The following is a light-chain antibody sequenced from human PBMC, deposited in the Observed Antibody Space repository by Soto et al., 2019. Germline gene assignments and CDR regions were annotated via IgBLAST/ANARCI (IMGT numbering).Light chain of an antibody. CDR2: DVS. V-gene: IGLV2-14*01. CDR3: SSYTSSSLYV. CDR1: SSDVGGYNY. Sequence: LTQPASVSGSPGQSITISCTGTSSDVGGYNYVSWYQQLPSKAPKLMIYDVSDRPSGVSNRFSGSKSGNTASLTISGLQAEDEADYYCSSYTSSSLYVFGTGTKVTVL. J-gene: IGLJ1*01.